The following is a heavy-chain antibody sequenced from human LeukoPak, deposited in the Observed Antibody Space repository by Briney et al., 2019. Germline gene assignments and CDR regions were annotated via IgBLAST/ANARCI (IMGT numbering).Heavy chain of an antibody. Sequence: SETLSLTCAVYVGSFRGYYWSCIRQPPGKGLECIGEINHGGSTNYNSSLKSRVTISVDTSKNQFSLKLSSVTAADTAVYYCARGYSGSGSHCCHMDVWGKGTTITVS. CDR3: ARGYSGSGSHCCHMDV. V-gene: IGHV4-34*01. D-gene: IGHD3-10*01. CDR1: VGSFRGYY. CDR2: INHGGST. J-gene: IGHJ6*03.